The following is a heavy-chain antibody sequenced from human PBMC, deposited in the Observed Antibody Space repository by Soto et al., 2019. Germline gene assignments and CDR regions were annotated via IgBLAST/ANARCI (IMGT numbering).Heavy chain of an antibody. J-gene: IGHJ4*02. CDR3: AKGRQRGIDYFDY. D-gene: IGHD3-16*01. Sequence: EVQLLESGGGLVQPGGSLRLSCAASGFTFSSYAMSWVRQAPGKGLEWVSAISGSAGSTYYADSVTGRFTISRDNSKNSLSLQMNSLRAEDTAVYYCAKGRQRGIDYFDYWGQGTLVTVSS. CDR1: GFTFSSYA. CDR2: ISGSAGST. V-gene: IGHV3-23*01.